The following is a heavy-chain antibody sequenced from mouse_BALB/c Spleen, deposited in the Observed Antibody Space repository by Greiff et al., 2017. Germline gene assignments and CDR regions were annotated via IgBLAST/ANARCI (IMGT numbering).Heavy chain of an antibody. D-gene: IGHD1-1*01. V-gene: IGHV7-3*02. CDR3: ARDPFYGFAY. Sequence: EVKVVESGGGLVQPGGSLRLSCATSGFTFTDYYMSWVRQPPGKALEWLGFIRNKANGYTTEYSASVKGRFTISRDNSQSILYLQMNTLRAEDSATYYCARDPFYGFAYWGQGTLVTVSA. J-gene: IGHJ3*01. CDR2: IRNKANGYTT. CDR1: GFTFTDYY.